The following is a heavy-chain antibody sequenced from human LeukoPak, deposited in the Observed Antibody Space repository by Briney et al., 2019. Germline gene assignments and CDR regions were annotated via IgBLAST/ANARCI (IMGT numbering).Heavy chain of an antibody. CDR3: ASMGAATPVAEWFDP. CDR2: IHYSGST. J-gene: IGHJ5*02. CDR1: GGSISSYY. V-gene: IGHV4-59*07. D-gene: IGHD2-15*01. Sequence: SDTLSLTCTVSGGSISSYYWSWIRQPPGKGLEWIGYIHYSGSTNYNPSLKSRLTISVDTSKNQFSLKLSSVTAADTAVYYCASMGAATPVAEWFDPWGQGTLVTVSS.